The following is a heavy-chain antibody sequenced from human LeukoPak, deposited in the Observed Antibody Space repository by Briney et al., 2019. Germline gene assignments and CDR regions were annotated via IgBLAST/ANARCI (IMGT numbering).Heavy chain of an antibody. CDR3: AAEVGATSSYYYGMDV. J-gene: IGHJ6*02. V-gene: IGHV1-58*02. Sequence: SVKVSCKASGFTFTSSAMQWVRQARGERLEWIGWIVVGSGNTNYAQKFQERVTITRDMSTSTAYMELSSLRSEDTAVYYCAAEVGATSSYYYGMDVWGQGTTVTVSS. CDR2: IVVGSGNT. D-gene: IGHD1-26*01. CDR1: GFTFTSSA.